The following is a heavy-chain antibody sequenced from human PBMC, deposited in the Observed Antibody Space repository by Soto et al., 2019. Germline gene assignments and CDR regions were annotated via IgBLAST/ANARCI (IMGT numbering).Heavy chain of an antibody. CDR2: ISGSGGST. V-gene: IGHV3-23*01. J-gene: IGHJ6*03. CDR1: GFTFSSDA. CDR3: ARWGVVVRGPHYYYYMDV. D-gene: IGHD3-10*01. Sequence: EVQLLEYGGGLVQPGGSLRLSCAASGFTFSSDAMSWVRQAPGKGLEWVSAISGSGGSTYYADSVKGRFTISRYNSKNQLYLQMNSLRAEDKAVYYCARWGVVVRGPHYYYYMDVWGKGNPVTVSS.